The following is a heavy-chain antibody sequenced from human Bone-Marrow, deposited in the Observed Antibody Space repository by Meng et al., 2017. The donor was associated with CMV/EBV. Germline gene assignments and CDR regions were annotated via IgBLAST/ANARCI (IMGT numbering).Heavy chain of an antibody. V-gene: IGHV4-34*01. J-gene: IGHJ4*02. CDR1: GGSFSGYY. CDR3: ARAQAVAGRFCVY. D-gene: IGHD6-19*01. CDR2: INHSGST. Sequence: QAQQWGSGLFKPSDTLSLTCAVYGGSFSGYYWSWIRQPPGKGLEWIGEINHSGSTNYNPSLKSRVTISVDTSKNQFSLKLSSVTAADTAVYYCARAQAVAGRFCVYWGQGTLVTVSS.